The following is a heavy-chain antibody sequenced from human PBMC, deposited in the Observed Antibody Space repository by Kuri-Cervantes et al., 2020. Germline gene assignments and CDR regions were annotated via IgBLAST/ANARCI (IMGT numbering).Heavy chain of an antibody. J-gene: IGHJ4*02. V-gene: IGHV1-69*06. D-gene: IGHD2-8*01. Sequence: SVKVSCKSSGGIFDTYAISWVRQAPGQGLEWMGGIIPIFGTPNYAPKFHDRVTIAADIPTSTAYLEVTSLRSDDTAVYYCARVFLSFVRYFDYWGQGTLVTVSS. CDR3: ARVFLSFVRYFDY. CDR1: GGIFDTYA. CDR2: IIPIFGTP.